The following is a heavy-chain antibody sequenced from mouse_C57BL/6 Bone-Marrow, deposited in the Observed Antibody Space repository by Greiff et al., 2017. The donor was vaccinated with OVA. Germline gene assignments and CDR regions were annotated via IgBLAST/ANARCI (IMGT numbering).Heavy chain of an antibody. CDR3: ARSGYYDSSLAMGY. CDR2: IDPSDSET. D-gene: IGHD1-1*01. Sequence: QVQLQQPGAELVRPGSSVKLSCKASGYTFTSYWMHWVKQRPIQGLEWIGNIDPSDSETHYNQKFKDKATLTVDKSSSTAYMQLSSLTSEDSAVYYCARSGYYDSSLAMGYWGQETSVTVSS. V-gene: IGHV1-52*01. J-gene: IGHJ4*01. CDR1: GYTFTSYW.